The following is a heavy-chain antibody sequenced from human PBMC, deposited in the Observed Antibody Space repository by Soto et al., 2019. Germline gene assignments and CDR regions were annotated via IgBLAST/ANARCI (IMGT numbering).Heavy chain of an antibody. Sequence: SVKVSCKASGGTFSSYAISWVRQAPGQGLEWMGGIIPIFGTANYAQKFQGRVTITADESTSTAYMELSSLRSEDTAVYYCARDHYDFWSGYYKEWDYYYGMGVWGQGTTVTVSS. D-gene: IGHD3-3*01. CDR2: IIPIFGTA. CDR3: ARDHYDFWSGYYKEWDYYYGMGV. CDR1: GGTFSSYA. V-gene: IGHV1-69*13. J-gene: IGHJ6*02.